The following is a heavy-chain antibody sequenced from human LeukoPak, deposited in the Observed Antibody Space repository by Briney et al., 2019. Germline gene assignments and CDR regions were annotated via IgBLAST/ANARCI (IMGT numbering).Heavy chain of an antibody. CDR2: IKSKTDGGTT. Sequence: GGSLRLSCAPSGFTFTNAWMSGVRQAPGRGLEWVGRIKSKTDGGTTDYAAPVKDRFTISRDDSKNTLYLQTNSLKAEDTAVYYCTTGAYDILTGYYHWYFDLWGRGTLVTVSS. CDR1: GFTFTNAW. J-gene: IGHJ2*01. CDR3: TTGAYDILTGYYHWYFDL. V-gene: IGHV3-15*01. D-gene: IGHD3-9*01.